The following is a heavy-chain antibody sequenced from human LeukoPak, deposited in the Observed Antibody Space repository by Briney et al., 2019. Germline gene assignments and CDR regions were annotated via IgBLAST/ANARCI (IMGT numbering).Heavy chain of an antibody. D-gene: IGHD3-22*01. CDR3: ARGDYYDSSGYFDY. CDR1: GFTFSSYG. V-gene: IGHV3-33*01. CDR2: IWYDGSNK. J-gene: IGHJ4*02. Sequence: PGRSLRLSCAASGFTFSSYGMHWVRQAPGKGLEWVAVIWYDGSNKYYADSVKGRFTISRDSSKNTLYLQMNSLRAEDTAVYYCARGDYYDSSGYFDYWGQGTLDTVSS.